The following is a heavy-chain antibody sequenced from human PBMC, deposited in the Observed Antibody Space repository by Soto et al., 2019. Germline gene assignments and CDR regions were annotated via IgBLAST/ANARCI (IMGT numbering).Heavy chain of an antibody. J-gene: IGHJ3*02. D-gene: IGHD2-15*01. CDR1: GYTFTSYD. Sequence: ASVKVSCKASGYTFTSYDINWVRQATGQGLEWMGWMNPNSGNTGYAQKFQGRVTMTRNASISTAYMELSSLRSEDTAVYYCARDVTRDIVVVVAATVDAFDIWGQGTMVTVSS. V-gene: IGHV1-8*01. CDR3: ARDVTRDIVVVVAATVDAFDI. CDR2: MNPNSGNT.